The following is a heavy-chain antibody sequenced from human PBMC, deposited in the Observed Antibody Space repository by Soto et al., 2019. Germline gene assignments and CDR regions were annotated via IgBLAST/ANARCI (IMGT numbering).Heavy chain of an antibody. Sequence: QVQRGESGGGVVQPGRSLRLSCAASGFTVSSYGMHWVRQAPGKGLEWVAVISYEGSNKYYADSVKGRFTISRDNSKNTLYLQMNSLRAEDTAVYYCARDPGGTDFAAWTYYFDYWGQGTLVTVSS. CDR1: GFTVSSYG. J-gene: IGHJ4*02. D-gene: IGHD3-3*01. CDR2: ISYEGSNK. CDR3: ARDPGGTDFAAWTYYFDY. V-gene: IGHV3-30-3*01.